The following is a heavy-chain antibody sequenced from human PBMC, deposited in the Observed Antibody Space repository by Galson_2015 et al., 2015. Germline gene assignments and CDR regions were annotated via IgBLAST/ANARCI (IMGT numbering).Heavy chain of an antibody. Sequence: PALVKPTQTLTLTCTFSGFSLSTSGMRVSWIRQPPGKALEWLARIDWDDDKFYSTSLKTRLTISKDTSKNQVVLTMTNMDSVDTATYYCAHSPDFWSGPTMGYWGQGTLVTVSS. J-gene: IGHJ4*02. CDR3: AHSPDFWSGPTMGY. V-gene: IGHV2-70*04. CDR2: IDWDDDK. D-gene: IGHD3-3*01. CDR1: GFSLSTSGMR.